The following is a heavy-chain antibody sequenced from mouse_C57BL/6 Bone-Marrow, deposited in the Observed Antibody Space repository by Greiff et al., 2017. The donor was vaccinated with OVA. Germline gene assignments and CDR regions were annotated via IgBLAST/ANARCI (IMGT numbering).Heavy chain of an antibody. CDR1: GFTFSSYG. CDR3: ARHSTVVRYFDV. J-gene: IGHJ1*03. CDR2: ISSGGSYT. D-gene: IGHD1-1*01. V-gene: IGHV5-6*01. Sequence: EVKLMESGGDLVKPGGSLKLSCAASGFTFSSYGMSWVRQTPDKRLEWVATISSGGSYTYSPDSVKGRFTISRDNAKNTLYLQMSSLKSEDTAMYYCARHSTVVRYFDVWGTGTTVTVSS.